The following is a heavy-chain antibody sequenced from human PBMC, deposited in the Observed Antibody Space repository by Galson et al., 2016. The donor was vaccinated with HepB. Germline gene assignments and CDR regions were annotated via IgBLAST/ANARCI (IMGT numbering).Heavy chain of an antibody. Sequence: SLRLSCAASGFTFSTYGMHWVRQAPGKGLEWVAVISYDRSNKNYAASVKGRFTISRDNSKNTLYLEMTSLREEDTAVYYCARRMATITSFDYWGQGTLVTVSS. J-gene: IGHJ4*02. CDR3: ARRMATITSFDY. D-gene: IGHD5-24*01. CDR1: GFTFSTYG. CDR2: ISYDRSNK. V-gene: IGHV3-30*03.